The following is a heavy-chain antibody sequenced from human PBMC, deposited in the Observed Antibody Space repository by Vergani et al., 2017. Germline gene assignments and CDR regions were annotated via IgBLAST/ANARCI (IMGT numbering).Heavy chain of an antibody. D-gene: IGHD2-15*01. CDR1: GFTVSSNY. Sequence: EVQLVESGGGLIQPGRSLRLSCAASGFTVSSNYMSWVRQAPGKGLEWVSVIYSGGSTYYADSVKGRFTISRDNSKNTLYLQMNSLRAEDTAMYYCARGDIYCSGGSCYSGYFDYWGQGTLVTVSS. CDR3: ARGDIYCSGGSCYSGYFDY. CDR2: IYSGGST. J-gene: IGHJ4*02. V-gene: IGHV3-53*01.